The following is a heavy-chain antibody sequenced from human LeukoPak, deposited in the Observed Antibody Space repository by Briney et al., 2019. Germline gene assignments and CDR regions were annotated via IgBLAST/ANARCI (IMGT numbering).Heavy chain of an antibody. D-gene: IGHD2-2*01. V-gene: IGHV1-18*01. CDR1: GYTFTSYG. J-gene: IGHJ6*02. Sequence: ASVKVSCKASGYTFTSYGISWVRQAPGQGLEWMGWISAYNGNTNYAQKLQGGVTMTTDTSTSTAYMELRSLRSDDTAVYYCARDPAGYCSSTSCFPGGTYYYYGMDVWGQGTTVTVSS. CDR2: ISAYNGNT. CDR3: ARDPAGYCSSTSCFPGGTYYYYGMDV.